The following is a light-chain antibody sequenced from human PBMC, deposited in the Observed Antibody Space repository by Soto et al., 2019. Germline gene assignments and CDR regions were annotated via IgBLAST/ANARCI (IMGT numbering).Light chain of an antibody. CDR2: ATS. Sequence: EIPLTQSPSSLAASVGDRLTLTCRASRNVSIYLNGYQHKPGKGPILLIHATSNLHIRVPSRFSGSGSRTEFTLTISSLEPEDFGTYYCQQSYKMPSFGQGTRLEI. CDR1: RNVSIY. CDR3: QQSYKMPS. V-gene: IGKV1-39*01. J-gene: IGKJ5*01.